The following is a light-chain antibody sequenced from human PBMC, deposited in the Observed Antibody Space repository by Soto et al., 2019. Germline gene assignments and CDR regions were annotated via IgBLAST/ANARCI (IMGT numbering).Light chain of an antibody. J-gene: IGLJ3*02. CDR3: AAWDDTLSGPWVV. CDR2: EVN. V-gene: IGLV2-8*01. CDR1: ISDVGGYDY. Sequence: QSVLTQPPSASGSPGQSVTISCTGTISDVGGYDYVSWYQQHPGKAPKVLLYEVNKRPSGVPDRFSGSKSGNTASLTVSGLQAEDEADYYCAAWDDTLSGPWVVFGGGTKLTVL.